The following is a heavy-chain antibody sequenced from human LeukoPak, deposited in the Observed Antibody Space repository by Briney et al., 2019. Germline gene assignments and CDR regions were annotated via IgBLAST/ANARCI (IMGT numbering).Heavy chain of an antibody. CDR2: IYHSGST. CDR3: ARERIAAAVLDY. D-gene: IGHD6-13*01. CDR1: GYSISSGYY. V-gene: IGHV4-38-2*02. J-gene: IGHJ4*02. Sequence: PSETLSLTCTVSGYSISSGYYWGWIRQPPGKGLEWIGSIYHSGSTYYNPSLKSRVTISVDTSKNQFSLKLSSVTAADTAVYYCARERIAAAVLDYWGQGTLVTVSS.